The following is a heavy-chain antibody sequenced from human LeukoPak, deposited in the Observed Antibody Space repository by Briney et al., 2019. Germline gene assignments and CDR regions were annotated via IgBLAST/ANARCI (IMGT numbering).Heavy chain of an antibody. CDR1: GFTFSSYS. D-gene: IGHD2-8*01. J-gene: IGHJ6*02. Sequence: PGGSLRLSCAASGFTFSSYSMNWVRQAPGKGLEWVSYISSSSSTIYYADSVKGRFTISRDNAKNSLYLQMNSLRAEDTAVYYCARDTTHCTNGVCGYYYYGMDVWGQGTTVTVSS. CDR2: ISSSSSTI. CDR3: ARDTTHCTNGVCGYYYYGMDV. V-gene: IGHV3-48*01.